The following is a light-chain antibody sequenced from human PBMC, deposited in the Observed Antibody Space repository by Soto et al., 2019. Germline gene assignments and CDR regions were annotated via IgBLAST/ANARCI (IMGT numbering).Light chain of an antibody. CDR3: QQYGSAPST. J-gene: IGKJ3*01. CDR1: QSVARSH. CDR2: DAA. V-gene: IGKV3-20*01. Sequence: EILLTQSPGTLSLSPGERATLSCRASQSVARSHLAWYRQKPGQTPRLLIYDAAIRATGIPERISGSGSGTDFTLTISRLEPEDFAVYYCQQYGSAPSTFGPGTKVDIK.